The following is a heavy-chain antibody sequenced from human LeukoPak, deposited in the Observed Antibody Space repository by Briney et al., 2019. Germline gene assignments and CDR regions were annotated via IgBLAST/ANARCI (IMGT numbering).Heavy chain of an antibody. CDR1: GGSISSHY. CDR3: ARHGGDWYEYFQH. CDR2: IYYSGST. V-gene: IGHV4-59*08. Sequence: PSETLSLTCTVSGGSISSHYWSWIRQPPGKGLEWIGYIYYSGSTNYNPSLKSRVTISEDTSKNQFSLKLSSVTAADTAVYFCARHGGDWYEYFQHWGQGTLVTVSS. J-gene: IGHJ1*01. D-gene: IGHD6-19*01.